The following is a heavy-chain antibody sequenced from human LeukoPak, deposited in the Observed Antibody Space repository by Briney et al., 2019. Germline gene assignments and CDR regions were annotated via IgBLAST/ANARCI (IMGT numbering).Heavy chain of an antibody. D-gene: IGHD2-21*01. V-gene: IGHV4-59*12. CDR3: ARYYCIGNYCYSTNWFDT. CDR1: GGSISGYY. CDR2: FYSGGRS. Sequence: SETLSLTCTVSGGSISGYYWSWIRQPPGKGLEWIGYFYSGGRSNFNPSLTSRVTMSVGTSKNQFFLELSSVTAADTAVYFCARYYCIGNYCYSTNWFDTWGQGTLVTVSS. J-gene: IGHJ5*02.